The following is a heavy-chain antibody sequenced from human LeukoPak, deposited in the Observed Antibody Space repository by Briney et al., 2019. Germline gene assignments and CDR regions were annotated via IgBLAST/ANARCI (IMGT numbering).Heavy chain of an antibody. CDR2: TYYRSKWNN. J-gene: IGHJ4*02. Sequence: SQTLSLTSAISGDTVSSNSAAWNWIRQSPSRGLEWLGRTYYRSKWNNDYAVSVKSRISINVDTSKNQFSLQLNSVTPEDTAVYYCARIHCRGGSCHFDYWGQGSLVTVSS. CDR1: GDTVSSNSAA. V-gene: IGHV6-1*01. D-gene: IGHD2-15*01. CDR3: ARIHCRGGSCHFDY.